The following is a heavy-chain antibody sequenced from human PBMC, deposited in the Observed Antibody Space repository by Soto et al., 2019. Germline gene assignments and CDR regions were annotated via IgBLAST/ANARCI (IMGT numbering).Heavy chain of an antibody. CDR1: GFTFSSYG. V-gene: IGHV3-30*18. CDR2: ISYDGSNK. D-gene: IGHD3-10*01. CDR3: AKEYEFAEPQSPFFDY. J-gene: IGHJ4*01. Sequence: GGSLRLSCAASGFTFSSYGMNWVRQAPGKGLEWVAVISYDGSNKYYEDSVKGRFTISRDNSKNTLYLQMNSLRAEDTAVYYCAKEYEFAEPQSPFFDYWGHGTMVTSPQ.